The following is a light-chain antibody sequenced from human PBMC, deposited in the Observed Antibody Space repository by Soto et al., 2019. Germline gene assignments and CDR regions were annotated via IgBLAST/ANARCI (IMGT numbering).Light chain of an antibody. J-gene: IGLJ2*01. CDR2: SNN. V-gene: IGLV1-44*01. CDR3: AAWDDSLNGVV. CDR1: SSNIGDNT. Sequence: QSVLTQPPSASGTPGQRVTLSCSGSSSNIGDNTVNWYQQFPGTAPKLLIHSNNERPSGVPERFSGSKSGTSASLAITGLQSEDEADYYCAAWDDSLNGVVFGGGTKVTVL.